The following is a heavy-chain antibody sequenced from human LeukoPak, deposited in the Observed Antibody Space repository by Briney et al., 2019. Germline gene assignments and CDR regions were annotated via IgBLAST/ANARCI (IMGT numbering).Heavy chain of an antibody. CDR1: GFTFSSYG. J-gene: IGHJ5*02. CDR2: ISYDGGNK. Sequence: GGSLRLSCAASGFTFSSYGMLWVRQAPGKGLEWVAGISYDGGNKYYGDSVKGRFTISRDNSKNTLYLQMNSLRGADTDVYYCAREIAVAGTRWFLPWGQGDLVTASS. V-gene: IGHV3-30*03. D-gene: IGHD6-19*01. CDR3: AREIAVAGTRWFLP.